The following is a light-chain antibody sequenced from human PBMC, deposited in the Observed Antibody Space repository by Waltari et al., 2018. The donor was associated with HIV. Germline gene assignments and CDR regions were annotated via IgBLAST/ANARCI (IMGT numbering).Light chain of an antibody. V-gene: IGKV4-1*01. CDR1: QTVLYSSNNKNY. Sequence: DIVMTQSPDSLAVSLGERATFTCKSSQTVLYSSNNKNYLAWYQQKPGQPPKLLIYWASTRESGVPDRFSGSGSGTDFTLSISSLQAEDVAVYYCQQYYSTPFTFGPGTKVDIK. CDR3: QQYYSTPFT. J-gene: IGKJ3*01. CDR2: WAS.